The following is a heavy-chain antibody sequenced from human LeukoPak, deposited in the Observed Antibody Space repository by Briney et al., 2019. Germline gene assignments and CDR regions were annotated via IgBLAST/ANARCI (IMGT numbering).Heavy chain of an antibody. CDR3: ARDSTPEGLPGDYYYYMDV. Sequence: GASVKVSCKASGGTFSSYAISWVRQAPGQGLEWMGGIIPIFGTANYAQKFQGRVTITADESTSTAYMELSSLRSEDTAVYYCARDSTPEGLPGDYYYYMDVWGKGTTVTVSS. J-gene: IGHJ6*03. CDR1: GGTFSSYA. V-gene: IGHV1-69*13. D-gene: IGHD1-14*01. CDR2: IIPIFGTA.